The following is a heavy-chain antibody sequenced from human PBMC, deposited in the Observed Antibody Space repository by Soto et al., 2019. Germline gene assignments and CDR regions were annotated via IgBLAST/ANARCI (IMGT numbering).Heavy chain of an antibody. J-gene: IGHJ3*02. V-gene: IGHV3-11*01. CDR2: ISSSGSTI. CDR3: ARNDSGYYFRGTEGYDI. D-gene: IGHD3-10*02. CDR1: GFTFGDHY. Sequence: QVQLVESGGGLVKPGGSLRLSCAASGFTFGDHYMSWIRQAPGKGLEWIAYISSSGSTIYYADSVKGRFTVSRDNAKDSLYLQMNSLRVDDTALYYCARNDSGYYFRGTEGYDIWGQGTMVTVSS.